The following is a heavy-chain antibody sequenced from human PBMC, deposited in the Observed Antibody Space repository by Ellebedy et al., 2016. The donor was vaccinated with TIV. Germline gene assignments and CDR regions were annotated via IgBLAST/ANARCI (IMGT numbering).Heavy chain of an antibody. CDR3: ARDSPYCGTTNCYGGFDY. Sequence: ASVKVSCKASGYTFTNYGISWMRQAPGQGIEWMGWITTNGGTPRYAQGFTGRYVFSLDTSISTAYLQINSLRADDTAVYYCARDSPYCGTTNCYGGFDYWGQGTLVTVSS. J-gene: IGHJ4*02. CDR2: ITTNGGTP. V-gene: IGHV7-4-1*02. D-gene: IGHD2-2*01. CDR1: GYTFTNYG.